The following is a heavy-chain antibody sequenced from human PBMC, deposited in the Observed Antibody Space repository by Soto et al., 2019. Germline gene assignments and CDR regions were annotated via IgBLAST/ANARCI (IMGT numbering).Heavy chain of an antibody. CDR1: GFTFSSYG. J-gene: IGHJ5*02. CDR2: IWYDGSNK. V-gene: IGHV3-33*01. Sequence: QVQLVESGGGVVQPGRSLRLSCAASGFTFSSYGMHWVRQAPGKGLEWVAVIWYDGSNKYYADSVKGRFTISRDNSKNTLYLQMNSLRAEDTAVYYCARESGTMVRGVMMGWFDPWGQGTLVTVSS. CDR3: ARESGTMVRGVMMGWFDP. D-gene: IGHD3-10*01.